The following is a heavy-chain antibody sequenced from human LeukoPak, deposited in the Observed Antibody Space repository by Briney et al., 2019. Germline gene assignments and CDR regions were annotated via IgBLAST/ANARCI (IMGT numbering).Heavy chain of an antibody. CDR3: ARRRFHYYGMDV. V-gene: IGHV4-59*08. CDR2: IYYSGST. CDR1: GGPISSYY. D-gene: IGHD3-16*01. J-gene: IGHJ6*02. Sequence: SETLSLTCTVSGGPISSYYWSWIRQPPGKGLEWIGYIYYSGSTNYNPSLKSRVTISVDTSKNQFSLKLSSVTAADTAVYYCARRRFHYYGMDVWGQRTTVTVSS.